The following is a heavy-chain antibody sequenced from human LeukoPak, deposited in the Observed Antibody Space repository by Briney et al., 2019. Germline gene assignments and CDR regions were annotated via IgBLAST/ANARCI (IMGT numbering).Heavy chain of an antibody. CDR2: IIPIFGTA. CDR3: AEPWGYYYDSSGYTKFDP. V-gene: IGHV1-69*13. CDR1: GYTFTSYY. D-gene: IGHD3-22*01. Sequence: SVKVSCKASGYTFTSYYMHWVRQAPGQGLEWMGGIIPIFGTANYAQKFQGRVTITADESTSTAYMELSSLRSEDTAVYYCAEPWGYYYDSSGYTKFDPWGQGTLVTVSS. J-gene: IGHJ5*02.